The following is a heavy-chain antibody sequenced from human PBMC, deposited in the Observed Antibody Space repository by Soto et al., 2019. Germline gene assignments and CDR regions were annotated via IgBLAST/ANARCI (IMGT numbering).Heavy chain of an antibody. V-gene: IGHV3-11*06. CDR2: SSNSGSFT. J-gene: IGHJ4*02. CDR1: RFTFSDHY. Sequence: PGGSLRLSCAASRFTFSDHYMSWIRQAPGKGLEWIGYSSNSGSFTRYADSVKGRFSISRDNAKNSLYLQINSLRGDDTAIYYCVRSGDNYNLLDYWGQGTPVTVSS. CDR3: VRSGDNYNLLDY. D-gene: IGHD1-1*01.